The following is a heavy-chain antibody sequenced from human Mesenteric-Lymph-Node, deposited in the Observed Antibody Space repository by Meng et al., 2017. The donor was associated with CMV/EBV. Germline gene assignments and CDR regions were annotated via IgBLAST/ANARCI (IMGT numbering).Heavy chain of an antibody. CDR3: ARGAIRIHSSSWYFDY. CDR1: YTFTSYY. J-gene: IGHJ4*02. Sequence: YTFTSYYMHWVRQAPGQGLEWMGIINPSGGSTSYAQKFQGRVTMTRDTSTSTVYMELSSLRSEDTAVYYCARGAIRIHSSSWYFDYWGQGTLVTVSS. CDR2: INPSGGST. V-gene: IGHV1-46*01. D-gene: IGHD6-13*01.